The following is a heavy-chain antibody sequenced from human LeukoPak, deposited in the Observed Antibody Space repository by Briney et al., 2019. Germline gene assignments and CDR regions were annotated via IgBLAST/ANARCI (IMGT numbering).Heavy chain of an antibody. V-gene: IGHV3-33*06. D-gene: IGHD6-19*01. CDR1: GFTFSSYG. CDR2: IWYDGSNK. J-gene: IGHJ4*02. CDR3: AKGTSSGRSTADY. Sequence: PGRSLRLSCAASGFTFSSYGMHWVRQAPGKGLEWVAVIWYDGSNKYYADSVKGRFTISRDNSKNTLYLQMNSLRAEDTAVYYCAKGTSSGRSTADYWGQGTLVTVSS.